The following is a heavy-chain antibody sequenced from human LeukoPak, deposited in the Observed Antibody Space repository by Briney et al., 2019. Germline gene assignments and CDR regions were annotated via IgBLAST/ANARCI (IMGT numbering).Heavy chain of an antibody. D-gene: IGHD2-8*01. V-gene: IGHV1-18*01. CDR1: GYSFTSYG. CDR3: ARDGVRGYCTN. Sequence: ASVKVSCKASGYSFTSYGIAWVRQAPGQGLEWMGWISAYNGNTKYAQKLQGRVTTTTDTSTSTAYMELRSLRSDDTAVYYCARDGVRGYCTNWGQGTLVIVSS. CDR2: ISAYNGNT. J-gene: IGHJ4*02.